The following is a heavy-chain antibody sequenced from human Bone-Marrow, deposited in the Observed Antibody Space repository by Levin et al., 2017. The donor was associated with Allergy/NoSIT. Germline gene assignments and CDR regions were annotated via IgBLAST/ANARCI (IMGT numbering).Heavy chain of an antibody. CDR1: GYTFTTYG. CDR2: VSAYSGNT. CDR3: ARGHFPYYYYGMDV. J-gene: IGHJ6*02. Sequence: ASVKVSCKASGYTFTTYGLTWVRQAPGQGLEWMGWVSAYSGNTNYALNLQDRVTMTTDTATNTAYMELTSLRSDDTAIYYCARGHFPYYYYGMDVWGQGTSVVVSS. V-gene: IGHV1-18*01.